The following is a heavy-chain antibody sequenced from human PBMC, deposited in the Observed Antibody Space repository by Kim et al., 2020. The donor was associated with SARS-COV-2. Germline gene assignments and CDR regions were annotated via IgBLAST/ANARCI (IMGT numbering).Heavy chain of an antibody. CDR2: ISSSGSTI. D-gene: IGHD4-17*01. CDR3: ARDYGDSTLSPLDY. V-gene: IGHV3-48*03. Sequence: GGSLRLSCAASGFTFGSYEMNWVRQAPGKGLEWVSYISSSGSTIYYADSVKGRFTISRDNAKNSLYLQMNSLRAEDTAVYYCARDYGDSTLSPLDYWGQGTLVTVSS. CDR1: GFTFGSYE. J-gene: IGHJ4*02.